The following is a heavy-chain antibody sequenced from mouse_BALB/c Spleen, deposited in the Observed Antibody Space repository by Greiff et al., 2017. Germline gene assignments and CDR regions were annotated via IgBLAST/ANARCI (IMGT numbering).Heavy chain of an antibody. V-gene: IGHV5-6-3*01. D-gene: IGHD1-2*01. Sequence: EVKLVESGGGLVQPGGSLKLSCAASGFTFSSYGMSWVRQTPDKRLELVATINSNGGSTYYPDSVKGRFTISRDNAKNTLYLQMSSLKSEDTAMYYGARELLRRYWYFDVWGAGTTVTVSS. CDR2: INSNGGST. CDR3: ARELLRRYWYFDV. CDR1: GFTFSSYG. J-gene: IGHJ1*01.